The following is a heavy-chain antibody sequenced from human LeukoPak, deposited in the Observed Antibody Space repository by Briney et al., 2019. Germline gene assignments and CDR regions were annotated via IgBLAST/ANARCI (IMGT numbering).Heavy chain of an antibody. Sequence: GASVKVSCKASGYTFTSLDISWVRQVNGQGLGWLGWMNPKNGNTGYAQKFRGRVTITRDTSESIAYMELSGLRSDDTAVYYCARVHPGYKSAFLRAFDTWGQGTMVIVSS. J-gene: IGHJ3*02. CDR2: MNPKNGNT. D-gene: IGHD1-14*01. CDR1: GYTFTSLD. CDR3: ARVHPGYKSAFLRAFDT. V-gene: IGHV1-8*03.